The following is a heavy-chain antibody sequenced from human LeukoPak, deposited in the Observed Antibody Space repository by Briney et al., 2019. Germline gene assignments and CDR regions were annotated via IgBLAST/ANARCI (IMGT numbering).Heavy chain of an antibody. Sequence: ASVKVSCKASGYTFPTYALSWVRQAPGQGLEWMGWLGTYNGNTHYAQKLQGRVTMTTDTSTSTAYMELRSLRSDDTAVYYCARDPLYYDRVGLDSWGQGTLVTVSS. CDR2: LGTYNGNT. J-gene: IGHJ4*02. V-gene: IGHV1-18*01. D-gene: IGHD3-22*01. CDR1: GYTFPTYA. CDR3: ARDPLYYDRVGLDS.